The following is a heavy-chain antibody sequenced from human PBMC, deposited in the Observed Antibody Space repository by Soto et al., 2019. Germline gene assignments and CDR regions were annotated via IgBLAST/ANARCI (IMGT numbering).Heavy chain of an antibody. V-gene: IGHV1-69*04. CDR3: ARETITMVRGVIRAFGAFDI. CDR1: GGTFSSYT. Sequence: ASVKVSCKASGGTFSSYTISWVRQAPGQGLEWMGRIIPILGIANYAQKFQGRVTITAVKSKSTAYMELSSLSSEDTAVYYVARETITMVRGVIRAFGAFDIWGQGTMVTVSS. CDR2: IIPILGIA. D-gene: IGHD3-10*01. J-gene: IGHJ3*02.